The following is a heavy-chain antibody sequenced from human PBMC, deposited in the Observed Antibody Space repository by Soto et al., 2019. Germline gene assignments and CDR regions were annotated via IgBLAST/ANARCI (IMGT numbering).Heavy chain of an antibody. CDR1: GASISSYY. CDR3: ARHSLLPLRWFDP. J-gene: IGHJ5*02. CDR2: IYIRGST. V-gene: IGHV4-4*07. Sequence: PSETLSLTCTVSGASISSYYWSWIRQPAGKGLEWIGRIYIRGSTHYNPSLKTRVTMSVDTSKNQFPLKLSSVTAADTAVYYCARHSLLPLRWFDPWGQGTLVTVSS. D-gene: IGHD3-10*01.